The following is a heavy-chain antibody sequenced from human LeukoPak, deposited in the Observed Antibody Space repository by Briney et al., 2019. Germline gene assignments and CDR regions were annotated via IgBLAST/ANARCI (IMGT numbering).Heavy chain of an antibody. CDR3: ARDPGSAGNYFDY. CDR2: INLNTGDT. J-gene: IGHJ4*02. CDR1: GYTFTSYY. D-gene: IGHD3-9*01. V-gene: IGHV1-2*06. Sequence: ASVKVSCKASGYTFTSYYMHWVRQAPGQGLEWVGRINLNTGDTNYAPKFLGRLSVTRDTSITTAYMQLNSLRSDDTAVYYCARDPGSAGNYFDYWGQGTLVTVSS.